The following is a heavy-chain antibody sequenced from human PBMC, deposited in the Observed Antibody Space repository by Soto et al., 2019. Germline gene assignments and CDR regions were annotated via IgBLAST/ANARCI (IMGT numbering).Heavy chain of an antibody. CDR2: IYHSGST. V-gene: IGHV4-4*02. D-gene: IGHD2-2*01. CDR1: SGSISSSNW. CDR3: AMLPAEMYNWFDP. Sequence: PSATLSLTCAVSSGSISSSNWWSWVRQPPGKGLEWIGEIYHSGSTNYNPSLKSRVTISVDKSKNQFSLKLSSVTAADTAVYYCAMLPAEMYNWFDPWGQGTLVTVSS. J-gene: IGHJ5*02.